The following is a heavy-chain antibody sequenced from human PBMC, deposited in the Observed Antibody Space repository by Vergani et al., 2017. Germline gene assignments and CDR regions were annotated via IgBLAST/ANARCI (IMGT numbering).Heavy chain of an antibody. J-gene: IGHJ4*02. V-gene: IGHV3-23*01. Sequence: EVQLLESGGGLVQPGGSLRLSCAASGFTFSSYALSWVRQAPGKGLAWVSAISGSGGSTYYADSVKGRFPISRDNSKNTLYLQMNSLRAEDTAVYYCAKDEGSRSSGWYWGQGTLVTVSS. CDR3: AKDEGSRSSGWY. D-gene: IGHD6-19*01. CDR2: ISGSGGST. CDR1: GFTFSSYA.